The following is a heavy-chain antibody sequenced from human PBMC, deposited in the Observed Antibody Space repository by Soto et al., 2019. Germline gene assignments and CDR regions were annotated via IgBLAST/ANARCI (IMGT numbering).Heavy chain of an antibody. V-gene: IGHV1-69*02. J-gene: IGHJ6*03. D-gene: IGHD1-7*01. Sequence: ASVKVSCKASGGTFSSYTISWVRQAPGQGLEWMGRIIPILGIANYAQKFQGRVTITADKSTSTAYMELSSLRSEDTAVYYCAGPSHTLRPELSGITGTTYYYYYYMDVWGKGTTVTVSS. CDR3: AGPSHTLRPELSGITGTTYYYYYYMDV. CDR2: IIPILGIA. CDR1: GGTFSSYT.